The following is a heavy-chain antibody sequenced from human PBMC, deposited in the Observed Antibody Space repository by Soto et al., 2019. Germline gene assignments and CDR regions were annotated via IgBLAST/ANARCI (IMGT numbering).Heavy chain of an antibody. Sequence: EVQLLESGGGLIQPGGSLRLSCEASGFTFNSYAMSWVRQAPGKGLEWVSSITASGRNSYYADSVKGRFTISRDQSKNTLFLQMSSLRAEDTALYYCAKLTAYYDFWGGSDFDYWGQGALVTVSS. J-gene: IGHJ4*02. CDR2: ITASGRNS. CDR3: AKLTAYYDFWGGSDFDY. D-gene: IGHD3-3*01. V-gene: IGHV3-23*01. CDR1: GFTFNSYA.